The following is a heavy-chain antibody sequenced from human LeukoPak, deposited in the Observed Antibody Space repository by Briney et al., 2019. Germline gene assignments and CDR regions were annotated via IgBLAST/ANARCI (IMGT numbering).Heavy chain of an antibody. V-gene: IGHV3-23*01. J-gene: IGHJ4*02. CDR2: ISGSGGST. CDR3: AELGIFDSAMIVVDPGVRDD. Sequence: GGSLRLSCAASGFTFSSYAMSWFRQAPGKGLEWVSAISGSGGSTYYADSVKGRFTISVDTSKNTLYLQLNTVRAADTAVYYCAELGIFDSAMIVVDPGVRDDGGQGTLVTVSS. CDR1: GFTFSSYA. D-gene: IGHD3-22*01.